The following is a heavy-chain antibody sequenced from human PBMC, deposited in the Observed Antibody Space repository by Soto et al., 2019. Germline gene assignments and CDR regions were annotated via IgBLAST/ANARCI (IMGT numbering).Heavy chain of an antibody. CDR1: GGSLSGYY. CDR3: ARGRAGLGP. CDR2: IYHDGST. Sequence: QVQLKQWGAGLWKPSETLSLTCAVYGGSLSGYYWSWIRQDPDKGLEWIGEIYHDGSTKYNPSLKXRXTXXIDRSRNQFSLNLRSVTAADTAVYYCARGRAGLGPWGQGTLVTVSS. J-gene: IGHJ5*02. D-gene: IGHD3-16*01. V-gene: IGHV4-34*01.